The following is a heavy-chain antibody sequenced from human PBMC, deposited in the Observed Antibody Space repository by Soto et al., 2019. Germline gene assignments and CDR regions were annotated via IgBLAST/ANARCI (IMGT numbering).Heavy chain of an antibody. V-gene: IGHV4-38-2*02. Sequence: PSETLSLTCAVSGYSISSGYYWGWIRQPPGKGLEWIGSIYHSGSTYYNPSLKSRVTISVDTSKNQFSLKLSSVTAADTAVYYCARDSRRHPGYFDYWGQGTLVT. CDR2: IYHSGST. CDR1: GYSISSGYY. J-gene: IGHJ4*02. CDR3: ARDSRRHPGYFDY.